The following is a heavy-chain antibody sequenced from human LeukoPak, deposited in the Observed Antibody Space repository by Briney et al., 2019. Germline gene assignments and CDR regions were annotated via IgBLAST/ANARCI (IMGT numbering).Heavy chain of an antibody. V-gene: IGHV1-2*02. CDR2: INPSSGGT. CDR3: ARRPYSSSGYFDY. D-gene: IGHD6-6*01. Sequence: ASVKVYCKASGYTFTGYYMHWVRQAPGQGLEWMGWINPSSGGTNYAQKFQGRVTMTRDTSISTAYMELSRLRSDDTAVYYCARRPYSSSGYFDYWGQGTLVTGSS. J-gene: IGHJ4*02. CDR1: GYTFTGYY.